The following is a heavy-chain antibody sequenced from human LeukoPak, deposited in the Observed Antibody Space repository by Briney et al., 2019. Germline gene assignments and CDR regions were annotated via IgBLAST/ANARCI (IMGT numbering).Heavy chain of an antibody. CDR1: GGSLSNYY. Sequence: PSETLSLTCTVTGGSLSNYYWSWIRQPPGKGREWIGYIFYSGRTNYNPSLESRVTISVDTSKNQFTLNLSSVTAADTAVYYCARGGGYSGYDFGYWGQGTLVTVSS. CDR3: ARGGGYSGYDFGY. CDR2: IFYSGRT. D-gene: IGHD5-12*01. J-gene: IGHJ4*02. V-gene: IGHV4-59*01.